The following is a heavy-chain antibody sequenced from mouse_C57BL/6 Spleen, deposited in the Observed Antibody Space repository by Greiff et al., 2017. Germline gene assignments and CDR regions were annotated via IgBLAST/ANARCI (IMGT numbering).Heavy chain of an antibody. CDR2: INPNNGGT. CDR1: GYTFTDYN. CDR3: ARLDYCGSSYWYFDV. V-gene: IGHV1-18*01. D-gene: IGHD1-1*01. Sequence: EVQLQQSGPELVKPGASVKIPCKASGYTFTDYNMDWVKQSHGKSLEWIGDINPNNGGTIYNQKFKGKATLTADKSSSTAYMALRSLTSEDTADYYCARLDYCGSSYWYFDVWGTGTTVTVSS. J-gene: IGHJ1*03.